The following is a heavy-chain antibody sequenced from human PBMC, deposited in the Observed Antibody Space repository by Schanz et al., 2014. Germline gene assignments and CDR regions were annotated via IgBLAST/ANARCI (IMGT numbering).Heavy chain of an antibody. CDR3: AKGPYYYYDMDV. Sequence: EVQLLESGGGLVQPGGSLRLSCAASGFTFSNYVMSWVRQAPGKVLEWVSTIGTSGGTNYADSVKGRFTISRDSSKYTVYLQMNSLRADDTAVYYCAKGPYYYYDMDVWGNGTTVTVSS. J-gene: IGHJ6*03. CDR2: IGTSGGT. CDR1: GFTFSNYV. V-gene: IGHV3-23*01.